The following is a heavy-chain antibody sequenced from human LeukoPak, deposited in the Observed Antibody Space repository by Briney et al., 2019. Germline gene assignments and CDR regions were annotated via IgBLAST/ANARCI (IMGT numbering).Heavy chain of an antibody. D-gene: IGHD2-15*01. V-gene: IGHV1-3*01. J-gene: IGHJ5*02. Sequence: VSVKVSCKASGYTFTSYAMHWVRQAPGQRLEWMGWINAGNGNTKYSQKFQGRVTITRDTSASTAYMELSSLRSEDTAVYYCALEGCSGGSCYSSWFDPWGQGTLVTVSS. CDR3: ALEGCSGGSCYSSWFDP. CDR1: GYTFTSYA. CDR2: INAGNGNT.